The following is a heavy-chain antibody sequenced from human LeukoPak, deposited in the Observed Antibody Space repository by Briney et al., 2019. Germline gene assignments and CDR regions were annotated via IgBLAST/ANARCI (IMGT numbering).Heavy chain of an antibody. D-gene: IGHD3-10*01. CDR1: GFTFSSYA. Sequence: GGSLRLSCAASGFTFSSYAMHWVRQAPGKGLEYVSAISSNGGSTYYANSVKGRFTISRDNSKNTLYLQMNSLRAEDTAVYYCAKEVAVALWFGELLNPTDYWGQGTLVTVSS. CDR2: ISSNGGST. CDR3: AKEVAVALWFGELLNPTDY. J-gene: IGHJ4*02. V-gene: IGHV3-64*01.